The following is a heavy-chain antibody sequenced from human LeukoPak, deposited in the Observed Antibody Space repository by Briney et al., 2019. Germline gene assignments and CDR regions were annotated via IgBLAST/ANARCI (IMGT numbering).Heavy chain of an antibody. Sequence: GGSLRLSCAASGFTFSSFSMNWVRQAPGKGLEWVSSISSTSSYIYYADSVKGRFTISRDKDKNSVYLQMNSLRAEDTAVYYCARALAAAEAYYYYMDVWGKGTTVTVSS. CDR2: ISSTSSYI. J-gene: IGHJ6*03. D-gene: IGHD6-13*01. CDR3: ARALAAAEAYYYYMDV. V-gene: IGHV3-21*01. CDR1: GFTFSSFS.